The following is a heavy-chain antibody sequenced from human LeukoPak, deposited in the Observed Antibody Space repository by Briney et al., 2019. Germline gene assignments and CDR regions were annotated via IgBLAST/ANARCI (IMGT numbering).Heavy chain of an antibody. CDR2: IYPGDSDT. J-gene: IGHJ4*02. CDR3: ARQLESYYDSSGYYRVGFDY. D-gene: IGHD3-22*01. Sequence: WIGWVRQMPGKGLEWMGIIYPGDSDTRYSPSFQGQVTISADKSISTAYLQWRSLKASDTAMYYGARQLESYYDSSGYYRVGFDYWGQGTLVTVSS. V-gene: IGHV5-51*01. CDR1: W.